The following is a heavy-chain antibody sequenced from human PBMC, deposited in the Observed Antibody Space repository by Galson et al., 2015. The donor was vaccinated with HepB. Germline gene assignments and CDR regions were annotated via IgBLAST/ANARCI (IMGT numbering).Heavy chain of an antibody. CDR1: GFTFSSYW. CDR3: ARENRISLYSSSTTQSLDFDY. V-gene: IGHV3-7*03. J-gene: IGHJ4*02. CDR2: INQDGSEK. Sequence: SLRLSCAASGFTFSSYWITWVRQAPGKGLEWVANINQDGSEKSYVDSVKGRFTISRDNAKNSLYLQMNSPRAEDTAVYYCARENRISLYSSSTTQSLDFDYWGQGTLVTVSS. D-gene: IGHD6-6*01.